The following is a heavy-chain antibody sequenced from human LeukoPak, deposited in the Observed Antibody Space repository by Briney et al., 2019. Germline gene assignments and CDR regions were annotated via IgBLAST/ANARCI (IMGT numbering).Heavy chain of an antibody. D-gene: IGHD6-25*01. CDR1: GGSISSSNW. V-gene: IGHV4-4*02. CDR3: ARESAANWFDP. CDR2: IYHSGST. J-gene: IGHJ5*02. Sequence: SETLSLTCAVSGGSISSSNWWSWVRQPPGKGLEWIGEIYHSGSTNYNPSLKNRVTISVDKSKNQFSLKLSSGTAADTAVYYCARESAANWFDPWGQGTLVTVSS.